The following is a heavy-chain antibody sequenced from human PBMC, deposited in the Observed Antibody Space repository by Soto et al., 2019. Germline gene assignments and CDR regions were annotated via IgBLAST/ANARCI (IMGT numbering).Heavy chain of an antibody. CDR3: AGLRRTTPGGYYYGMDV. CDR2: INHSGST. D-gene: IGHD4-17*01. CDR1: GGSFSGYY. J-gene: IGHJ6*04. Sequence: ASETLSLTCAVYGGSFSGYYWSWIRQPPGKGLEWIGEINHSGSTNYNPSLKSRVTISVDTSKNQFSLKLSSVTAADTAVYYCAGLRRTTPGGYYYGMDVGGKGTTATV. V-gene: IGHV4-34*01.